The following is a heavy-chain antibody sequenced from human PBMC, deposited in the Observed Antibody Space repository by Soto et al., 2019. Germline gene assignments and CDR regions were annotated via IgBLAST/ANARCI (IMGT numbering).Heavy chain of an antibody. CDR2: ISAYNGFT. Sequence: QVQLVQSGPEVRRPGASVKVSCTASGYNFNTDGVSWVRQAPGQGLEWMGFISAYNGFTAFAPSLHGRLTLTTDTYTNTAYMELRDLRSDDTAVYFCARDERAFCSAADCESHFAYGGQGTLVTVSS. CDR1: GYNFNTDG. V-gene: IGHV1-18*01. J-gene: IGHJ4*02. D-gene: IGHD3-3*01. CDR3: ARDERAFCSAADCESHFAY.